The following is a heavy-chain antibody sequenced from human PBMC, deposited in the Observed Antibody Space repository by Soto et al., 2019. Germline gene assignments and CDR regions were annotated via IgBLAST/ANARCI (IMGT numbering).Heavy chain of an antibody. J-gene: IGHJ4*02. D-gene: IGHD6-19*01. V-gene: IGHV1-3*01. CDR2: INAANGNT. CDR1: GYTFTTYA. CDR3: ARDATPKGYSSGWYYSDY. Sequence: ASVKVSCKASGYTFTTYAVAWVRQAPGQRLEWMGWINAANGNTKYSQKFQGRVTITRDTSASTVYMELSSLEPEDTAVYHCARDATPKGYSSGWYYSDYWGQGTLVTVSS.